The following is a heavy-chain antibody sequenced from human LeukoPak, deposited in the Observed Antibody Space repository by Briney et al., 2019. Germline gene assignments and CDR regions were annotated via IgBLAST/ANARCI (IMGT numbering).Heavy chain of an antibody. CDR3: ARDYDSSGYYYYYFDY. CDR1: GGTFSSYA. CDR2: IIPIFGTA. D-gene: IGHD3-22*01. V-gene: IGHV1-69*06. J-gene: IGHJ4*02. Sequence: SVKVSCKASGGTFSSYAISWVRQAPGQGLEWMGGIIPIFGTANYAQKFQGRVTITADKSTSTAYMELSSLRSEDTAVYYCARDYDSSGYYYYYFDYWGQGTLVTVSS.